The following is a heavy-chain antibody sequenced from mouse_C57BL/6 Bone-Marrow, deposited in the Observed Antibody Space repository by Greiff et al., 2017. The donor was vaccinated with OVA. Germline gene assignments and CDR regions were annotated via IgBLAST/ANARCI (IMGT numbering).Heavy chain of an antibody. Sequence: QVHVKQSGAELVRPGASVKLSCKASGYTFTDYYINWVKQRPGQGLEWIARIYPGSGNTYYNEKFKGKATLTAEKSSSTAYMQLSSLTSEDSAVDFCARAGNDGSRSPYFDYWGQGTTLTVSS. D-gene: IGHD1-1*01. CDR1: GYTFTDYY. J-gene: IGHJ2*01. CDR3: ARAGNDGSRSPYFDY. CDR2: IYPGSGNT. V-gene: IGHV1-76*01.